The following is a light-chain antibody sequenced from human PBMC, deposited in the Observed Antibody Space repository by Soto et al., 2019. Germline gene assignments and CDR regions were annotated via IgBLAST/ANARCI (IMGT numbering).Light chain of an antibody. CDR3: QQYNTYPWT. Sequence: EIVMTQFPATLSVSPGERATLSCRAIQSVSSNLAWYQQKPGQAPRLLIHGASTRATGTPARFSGSGSGTEFTLTISSLQPDDFATYYCQQYNTYPWTFGQGTKWIS. J-gene: IGKJ1*01. CDR1: QSVSSN. CDR2: GAS. V-gene: IGKV3-15*01.